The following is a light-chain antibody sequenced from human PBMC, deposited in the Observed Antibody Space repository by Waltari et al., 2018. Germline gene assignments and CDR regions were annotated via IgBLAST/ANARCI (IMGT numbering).Light chain of an antibody. CDR3: LLHFGGDQLV. V-gene: IGLV7-43*01. CDR1: TGPVASVHY. Sequence: QTVVTQEPSLTVSPGGTVTLTRTSSTGPVASVHYPSWFQQLPGQAPRALIFSSTIKYSWTPARFSGSLLGGKAALTLSSVQPEDEADYYCLLHFGGDQLVFGGGTRLTVL. CDR2: SST. J-gene: IGLJ3*02.